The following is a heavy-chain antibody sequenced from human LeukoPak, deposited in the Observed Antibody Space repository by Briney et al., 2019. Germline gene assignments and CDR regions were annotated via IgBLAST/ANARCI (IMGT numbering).Heavy chain of an antibody. CDR2: ISSSDHSA. D-gene: IGHD3-10*01. CDR3: ARARGSYAFDI. Sequence: GSLRLSCAASGFTFSDYYMGWIRQAPGKGLEWVSYISSSDHSAYYADSMKGRFTISRDNAKNSLYLQMNSLRVEDTAVYYCARARGSYAFDIWGQGTMVTVSS. CDR1: GFTFSDYY. J-gene: IGHJ3*02. V-gene: IGHV3-11*01.